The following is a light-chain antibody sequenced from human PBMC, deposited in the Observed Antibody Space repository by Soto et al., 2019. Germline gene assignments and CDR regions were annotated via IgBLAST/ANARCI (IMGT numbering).Light chain of an antibody. CDR1: PSVTNY. CDR2: GTS. Sequence: EIVLTQSPATLSLSPGERATLSCRASPSVTNYLAWYQQKPGQPPRLLIYGTSSRATGIPDRFSGSGSGTDFTLTISSLEPEDFAVYYCQQRSNWPPAFGQGTRLEIK. J-gene: IGKJ5*01. CDR3: QQRSNWPPA. V-gene: IGKV3-11*01.